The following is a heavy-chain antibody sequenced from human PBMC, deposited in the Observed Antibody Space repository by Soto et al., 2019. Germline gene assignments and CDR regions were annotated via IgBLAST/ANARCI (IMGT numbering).Heavy chain of an antibody. CDR3: AKALGDIVVVVAATAFDY. CDR1: GFTFSSYA. D-gene: IGHD2-15*01. J-gene: IGHJ4*02. CDR2: ISGSGGST. V-gene: IGHV3-23*01. Sequence: EVQLLDSGGGLVQHGGSLRLSCAASGFTFSSYAMSWVRQAPGKGLEWVSAISGSGGSTYYADSVKGRFTISRDNSKNTLYLQMNSLRAEDTAVYYCAKALGDIVVVVAATAFDYWGQGTLVTVSS.